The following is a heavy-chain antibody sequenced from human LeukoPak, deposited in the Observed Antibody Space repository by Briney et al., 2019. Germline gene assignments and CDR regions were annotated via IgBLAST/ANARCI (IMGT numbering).Heavy chain of an antibody. CDR2: LHHSEST. CDR3: ARVFFGSGSSWGHPYYMDV. D-gene: IGHD3-10*01. CDR1: GGSISTSSYY. J-gene: IGHJ6*03. V-gene: IGHV4-39*07. Sequence: SETLSLTCTVSGGSISTSSYYWGWIRQPPGKGLEWIGSLHHSESTYYNPSLKSRVTISLDMSKNQFSLSLTSVTAADTALYYCARVFFGSGSSWGHPYYMDVWGKGTTVTVSS.